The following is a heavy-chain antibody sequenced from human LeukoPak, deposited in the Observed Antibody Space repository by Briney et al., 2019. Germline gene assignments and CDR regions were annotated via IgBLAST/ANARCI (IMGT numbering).Heavy chain of an antibody. J-gene: IGHJ2*01. V-gene: IGHV3-23*01. CDR2: HTGNDDST. CDR1: GFTFSSYA. D-gene: IGHD4-4*01. Sequence: GGSLRLFCAASGFTFSSYAMSWVRQAPGKGLEWVSGHTGNDDSTYFADSVRGRFTISRDNSRNTLYLQMNSLRAEDTAVYYCAKGPHDYRFRYFDLWGRGTLVTVSS. CDR3: AKGPHDYRFRYFDL.